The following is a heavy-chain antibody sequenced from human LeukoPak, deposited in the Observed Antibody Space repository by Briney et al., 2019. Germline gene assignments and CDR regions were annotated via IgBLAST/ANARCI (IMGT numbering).Heavy chain of an antibody. CDR2: MYYSGNT. Sequence: KPSETLSLTCTVSGGSISTYYWSWIRQPPGKGLEWIGCMYYSGNTNYNPSLKSRVTISVDTSKNQFSLKLSSVTAADTAVYYCASGYSYGFDYWGQGTLVTVSS. CDR3: ASGYSYGFDY. J-gene: IGHJ4*02. D-gene: IGHD5-18*01. CDR1: GGSISTYY. V-gene: IGHV4-59*01.